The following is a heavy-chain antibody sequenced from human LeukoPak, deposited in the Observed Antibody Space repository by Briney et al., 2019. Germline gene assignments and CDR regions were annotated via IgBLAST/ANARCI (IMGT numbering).Heavy chain of an antibody. Sequence: SETLSLTCTVSGGSISNYYWSWIRQPAGKGLEWIGRIYSSGSTKYNPSLKSRVTISVDTSKNQFSLKLSSVTAADTAVYYCARYGSGSIKLNRFDPWGQGTLVTVSS. CDR3: ARYGSGSIKLNRFDP. J-gene: IGHJ5*02. CDR1: GGSISNYY. CDR2: IYSSGST. V-gene: IGHV4-4*07. D-gene: IGHD3-10*01.